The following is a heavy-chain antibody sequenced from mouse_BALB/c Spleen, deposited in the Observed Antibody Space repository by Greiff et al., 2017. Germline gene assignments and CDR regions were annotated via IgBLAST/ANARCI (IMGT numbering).Heavy chain of an antibody. CDR3: ARAHDSPFDY. CDR1: GFTFSDYY. CDR2: ISDGGSYT. V-gene: IGHV5-4*02. Sequence: EVQVVESGGGLVKPGGSLKLSCAASGFTFSDYYMYWVRQTPEKRLEWVATISDGGSYTYYPDSVKGRFTISRDNAKNNLYLQMSSLKSEDTAMYYCARAHDSPFDYWGQGTTLTVSS. J-gene: IGHJ2*01. D-gene: IGHD2-4*01.